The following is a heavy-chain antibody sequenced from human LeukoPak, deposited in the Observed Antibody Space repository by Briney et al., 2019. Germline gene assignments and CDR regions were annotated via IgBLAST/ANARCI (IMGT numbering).Heavy chain of an antibody. CDR3: VGQLLRAV. Sequence: GRSLTLSCTAAGFPFSVYWISWVRQAPGKGLEWVANIKGDGSVQDYANSVRGRFTISRDNAKNSVFLQMNSLRVDDTAVYYCVGQLLRAVWGKGTTVTVSS. CDR2: IKGDGSVQ. J-gene: IGHJ6*04. CDR1: GFPFSVYW. V-gene: IGHV3-7*01. D-gene: IGHD2-2*01.